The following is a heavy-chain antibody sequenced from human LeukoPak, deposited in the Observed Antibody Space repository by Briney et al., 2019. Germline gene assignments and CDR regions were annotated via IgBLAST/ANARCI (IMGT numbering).Heavy chain of an antibody. CDR1: GFTFSSYS. D-gene: IGHD2-2*01. J-gene: IGHJ4*02. CDR3: ARVGEGQLLSYLDY. V-gene: IGHV3-21*01. CDR2: ISSSSSYI. Sequence: PGGSLRLSCAASGFTFSSYSMTWVRQAPGKGLEWVSSISSSSSYIYYADSVKGRFTISRDNAKNSLYLQMNSLRAEDTAVYYCARVGEGQLLSYLDYWGQGTLVTVSS.